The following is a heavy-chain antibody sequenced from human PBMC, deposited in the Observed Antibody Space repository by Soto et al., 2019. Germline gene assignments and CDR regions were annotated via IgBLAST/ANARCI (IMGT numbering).Heavy chain of an antibody. J-gene: IGHJ2*01. V-gene: IGHV3-7*01. Sequence: EVQLVESGGGLVQPGGSLRLSCAASGFTFSTYWMTWVRQAPGKGLEWVANINLDGSEKYYVDSVKGRFSISRDNVKNPLYLQLNSLRAEDTALYYCARARIDLWGRGTLVTVSS. CDR1: GFTFSTYW. CDR2: INLDGSEK. CDR3: ARARIDL.